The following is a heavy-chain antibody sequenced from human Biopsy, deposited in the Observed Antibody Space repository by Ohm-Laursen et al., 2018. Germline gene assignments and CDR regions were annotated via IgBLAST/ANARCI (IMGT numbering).Heavy chain of an antibody. CDR2: IYFTGRT. CDR3: ASAGYNPDWNFDL. V-gene: IGHV4-59*12. D-gene: IGHD5-24*01. CDR1: GGPIDSYY. Sequence: GTLSLTCTVSGGPIDSYYWSWIRQPPGKALEWIGYIYFTGRTSYNPSLKSRVTMSVNTSKKQFSLRVSSVTAADTAVYYCASAGYNPDWNFDLWGRGTRVTVSS. J-gene: IGHJ2*01.